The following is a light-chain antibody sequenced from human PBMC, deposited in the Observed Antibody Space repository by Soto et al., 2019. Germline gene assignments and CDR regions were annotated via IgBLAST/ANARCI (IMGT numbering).Light chain of an antibody. CDR1: QDIKYY. J-gene: IGKJ4*01. CDR2: DAS. CDR3: QQYENVPLT. V-gene: IGKV1-33*01. Sequence: QSPSSLSASLVDRVTITCKASQDIKYYLNWYQHRPGKAPELLIYDASNLEAGVPSRFSGSGSGTDFTFTISSLQPEDIATYYCQQYENVPLTFGGGTKVDI.